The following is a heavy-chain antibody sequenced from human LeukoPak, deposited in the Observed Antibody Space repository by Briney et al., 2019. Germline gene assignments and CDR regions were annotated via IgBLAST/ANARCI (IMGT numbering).Heavy chain of an antibody. V-gene: IGHV3-30*02. D-gene: IGHD1-14*01. CDR1: GFPFSSFA. Sequence: GGSLRLSCAASGFPFSSFAMHWVRQAPGKGLEWVAFFRHDGTNKYHSNSVQGRFTISRDNSKNTVYLQMNSLRAEDTAVYYCARDSAGGLNHYTQPDAFDIWGQGTMVTVSS. J-gene: IGHJ3*02. CDR3: ARDSAGGLNHYTQPDAFDI. CDR2: FRHDGTNK.